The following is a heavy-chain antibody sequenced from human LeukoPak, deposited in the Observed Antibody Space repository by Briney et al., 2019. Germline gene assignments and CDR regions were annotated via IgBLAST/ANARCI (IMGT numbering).Heavy chain of an antibody. V-gene: IGHV4-59*01. Sequence: SETLSLTCTVSGGSISSYYWSWIRQPPGKGLEWIGYIYYSGSTNYNPSLKSRVTISVDTSKNQFSLKLSSVTAADTAVYYCARSGGYCSSTSCPRWFDPWGQGTLVTVSS. CDR3: ARSGGYCSSTSCPRWFDP. J-gene: IGHJ5*02. CDR1: GGSISSYY. D-gene: IGHD2-2*01. CDR2: IYYSGST.